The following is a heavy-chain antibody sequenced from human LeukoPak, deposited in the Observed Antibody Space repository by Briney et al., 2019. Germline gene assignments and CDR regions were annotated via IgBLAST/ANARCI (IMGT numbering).Heavy chain of an antibody. CDR2: FDPEDGET. V-gene: IGHV1-24*01. CDR1: GYTLTELS. Sequence: ASVKVSCKVSGYTLTELSMHWVRQAPGKGLEWMGGFDPEDGETIYAQKFQGRVTMTEDTSTDTAYMELSSLRSEDTAVYYCATSRPTTGTTWPHPDDFDIWGQGTMVTVSS. D-gene: IGHD1-1*01. CDR3: ATSRPTTGTTWPHPDDFDI. J-gene: IGHJ3*02.